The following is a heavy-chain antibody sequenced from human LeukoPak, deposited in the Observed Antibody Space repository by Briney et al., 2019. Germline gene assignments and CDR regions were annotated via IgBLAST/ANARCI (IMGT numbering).Heavy chain of an antibody. CDR1: GGSISSYY. Sequence: SETLSLTCTVSGGSISSYYWSWIRRPPGKGLEWIGYIYTSGSTNYNPSLKSRVTISVDTSKNQFSLKLSSVTAADTAVYYCARQFSGSYFRPDYFDYWGQGTLVTVSS. CDR2: IYTSGST. J-gene: IGHJ4*02. CDR3: ARQFSGSYFRPDYFDY. V-gene: IGHV4-4*09. D-gene: IGHD1-26*01.